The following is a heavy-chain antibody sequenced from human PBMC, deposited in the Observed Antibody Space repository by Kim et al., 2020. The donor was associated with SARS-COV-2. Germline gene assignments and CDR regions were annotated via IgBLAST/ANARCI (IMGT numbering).Heavy chain of an antibody. V-gene: IGHV3-11*01. CDR3: AKRSDYWNLFFPGFDA. CDR2: ISSSSGTF. D-gene: IGHD1-1*01. Sequence: GGSLRLSCAASGLTFGDYYMTWVRQAPGKGLEWVSVISSSSGTFYYAAVVKGRTIISSNNTKKSLLLQINSLTADATALYCCAKRSDYWNLFFPGFDA. CDR1: GLTFGDYY. J-gene: IGHJ5*01.